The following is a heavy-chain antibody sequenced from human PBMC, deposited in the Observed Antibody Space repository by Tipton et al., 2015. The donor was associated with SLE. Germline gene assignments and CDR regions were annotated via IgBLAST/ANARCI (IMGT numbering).Heavy chain of an antibody. J-gene: IGHJ1*01. CDR2: IHYSGST. CDR1: GGSISRSSFY. D-gene: IGHD6-19*01. CDR3: ARHEVSGIGFFQQ. Sequence: TLSLTCTVSGGSISRSSFYWGWIRQPPGKRLEGIGSIHYSGSTYYNPSLKSRVTISVDTSKNQFSLKLTSLTAADTALYYCARHEVSGIGFFQQWGQGTLVTVSS. V-gene: IGHV4-39*07.